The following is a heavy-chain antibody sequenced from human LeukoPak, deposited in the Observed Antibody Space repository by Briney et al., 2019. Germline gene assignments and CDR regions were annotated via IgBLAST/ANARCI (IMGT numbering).Heavy chain of an antibody. CDR1: GFTFSSYW. J-gene: IGHJ4*02. Sequence: GGSLRLSCAASGFTFSSYWMTWVRQAPGKGLEWVATIKYDGSETYYVDSVRGRFSISRDNAKNSLYLQMNSLSAEDTAVYYCARDSTLSNYWGQGTLVTVSS. D-gene: IGHD3-16*01. CDR3: ARDSTLSNY. V-gene: IGHV3-7*04. CDR2: IKYDGSET.